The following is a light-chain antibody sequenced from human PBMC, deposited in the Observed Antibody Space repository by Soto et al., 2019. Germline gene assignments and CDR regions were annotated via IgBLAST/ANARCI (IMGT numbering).Light chain of an antibody. Sequence: EIVLTQSPATLSVSPGETATLSCRASQSVSANLAWYQLKPGQAPRLLIYGTTTSAAGLPGKFSDSGSGTEFTLTITGLQSEDSAVYYCQQYDNWPTFGPGTKVDIK. CDR2: GTT. CDR3: QQYDNWPT. CDR1: QSVSAN. J-gene: IGKJ3*01. V-gene: IGKV3-15*01.